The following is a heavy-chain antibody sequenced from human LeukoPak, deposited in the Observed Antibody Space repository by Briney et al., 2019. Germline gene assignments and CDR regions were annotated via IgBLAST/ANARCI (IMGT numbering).Heavy chain of an antibody. J-gene: IGHJ4*02. D-gene: IGHD3-22*01. Sequence: PGGSLRLSCAASGFTFNTYPMSWVRQPRGKGLEWVSGISGSGGSTDYADFVKGRFTISRDNSKNTLYLQMNSLRAEDTAVYYCAKDGFQYFDSRGYYYAPLDYWGQGTLVTVSS. V-gene: IGHV3-23*01. CDR1: GFTFNTYP. CDR2: ISGSGGST. CDR3: AKDGFQYFDSRGYYYAPLDY.